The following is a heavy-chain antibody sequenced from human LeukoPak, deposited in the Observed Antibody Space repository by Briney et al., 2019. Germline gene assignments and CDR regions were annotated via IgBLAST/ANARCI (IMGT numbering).Heavy chain of an antibody. J-gene: IGHJ6*03. CDR3: ARGAGGRWNYVRFADYYYYMDV. D-gene: IGHD1-7*01. CDR2: ISAYNGNT. Sequence: GASVKVSCKASGYTFTSYGISWVRQAPGQGLEWMGWISAYNGNTNYAQKLQGRVTMTTDTSTSTAYMELRSLRSDDTAVYYCARGAGGRWNYVRFADYYYYMDVWGKGTTVTVSS. CDR1: GYTFTSYG. V-gene: IGHV1-18*01.